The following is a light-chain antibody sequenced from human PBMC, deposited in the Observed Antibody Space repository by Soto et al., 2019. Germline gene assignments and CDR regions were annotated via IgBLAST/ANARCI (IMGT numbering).Light chain of an antibody. CDR1: QSVSSN. CDR2: GAS. V-gene: IGKV3-15*01. Sequence: EVVMTQSPRKLTLSXGEGATLPXXXSQSVSSNLAWYQQKPGQAPRLLIYGASTRATGIPARFSGSGSGTEFTLTISSLQSEDFAVYYCQQYNNWPPITFGQGTRLEI. CDR3: QQYNNWPPIT. J-gene: IGKJ5*01.